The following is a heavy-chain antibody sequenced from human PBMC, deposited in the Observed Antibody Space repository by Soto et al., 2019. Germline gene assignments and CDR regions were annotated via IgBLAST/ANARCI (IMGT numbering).Heavy chain of an antibody. CDR1: GGTFSSYA. CDR3: ARSQGSSTSLEIYYYYYYGMDV. J-gene: IGHJ6*02. V-gene: IGHV1-69*01. D-gene: IGHD2-2*01. CDR2: IMPISGTA. Sequence: QVQLVQSGAEVKKPGSSVKVSCKASGGTFSSYAISWVRQAPGQGLEWMGGIMPISGTANYAQKFQGRGPITADEATSTAYMELSSLRSEDTAVYYCARSQGSSTSLEIYYYYYYGMDVWGQGTTVTVSS.